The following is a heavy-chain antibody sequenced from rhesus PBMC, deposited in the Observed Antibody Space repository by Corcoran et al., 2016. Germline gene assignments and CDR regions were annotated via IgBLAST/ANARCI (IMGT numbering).Heavy chain of an antibody. V-gene: IGHV3S25*01. CDR1: GFTFSSYG. CDR3: ARSAGLDY. J-gene: IGHJ4*01. Sequence: EVQLVESGGGLVQPGGSLRLSCAASGFTFSSYGRYWVRQAPGKGLDRISAINSGGTDPYYADSVKGRFTISRDNSKNTFSLQMNSLRAEDTAVYYCARSAGLDYWGQGVLVTVSS. D-gene: IGHD6-13*01. CDR2: INSGGTDP.